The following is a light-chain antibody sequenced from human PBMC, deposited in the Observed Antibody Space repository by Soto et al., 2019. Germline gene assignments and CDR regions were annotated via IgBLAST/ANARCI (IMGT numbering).Light chain of an antibody. CDR1: FSNIGDNA. CDR2: LND. J-gene: IGLJ1*01. V-gene: IGLV1-44*01. CDR3: AAWDDSLNAL. Sequence: QSALTQPPSLSATPGQRVNISCSGSFSNIGDNAVNWYQQLPGAAPKLLIYLNDQRPSGAPDRFSGSKSGTSAFLAISGLQSEDEADYYCAAWDDSLNALFGTGTKVTVL.